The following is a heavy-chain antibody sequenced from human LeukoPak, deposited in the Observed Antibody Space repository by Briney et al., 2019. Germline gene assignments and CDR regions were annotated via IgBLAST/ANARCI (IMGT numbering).Heavy chain of an antibody. CDR3: ARRKTKQYYYGSGSRDYYFDY. CDR1: GGSISSSSFY. J-gene: IGHJ4*02. CDR2: IYYSGRT. D-gene: IGHD3-10*01. Sequence: SETLSLTCIVSGGSISSSSFYWGWIRQPPGKGLEWIGSIYYSGRTFYNPSLKSRVTISVDTSKNQFSLKLSSVTAADTAVYYCARRKTKQYYYGSGSRDYYFDYWGQGTLVTVSS. V-gene: IGHV4-39*07.